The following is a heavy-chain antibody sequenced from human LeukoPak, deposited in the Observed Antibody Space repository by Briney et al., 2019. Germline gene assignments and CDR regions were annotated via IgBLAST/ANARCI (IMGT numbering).Heavy chain of an antibody. J-gene: IGHJ1*01. CDR2: ISGSGGST. CDR3: AKDLRGYCSGGSCYSIHPSYFQH. V-gene: IGHV3-23*01. D-gene: IGHD2-15*01. CDR1: GFKFRDYS. Sequence: PGGSLRLSCTASGFKFRDYSMSWVRQAPGKGLEWVSAISGSGGSTYYADSVKGRFTISRDNSKNTLYLQMNSLRAEDTAVYYCAKDLRGYCSGGSCYSIHPSYFQHWGQGTLVTVSS.